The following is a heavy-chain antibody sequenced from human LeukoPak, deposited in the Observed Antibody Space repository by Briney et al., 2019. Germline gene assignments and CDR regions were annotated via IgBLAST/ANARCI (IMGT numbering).Heavy chain of an antibody. V-gene: IGHV4-4*09. Sequence: SETLSLTCTVSGGSISSYYWSWIRQPPGKGLEWIGYIYTRGSTNYNPSLKSRVTISVDTSKNQFSLKLSSVTAADTAVYYCAGGPYYDFWSGYPTDYWGQGTLVTVSS. CDR3: AGGPYYDFWSGYPTDY. CDR1: GGSISSYY. J-gene: IGHJ4*02. D-gene: IGHD3-3*01. CDR2: IYTRGST.